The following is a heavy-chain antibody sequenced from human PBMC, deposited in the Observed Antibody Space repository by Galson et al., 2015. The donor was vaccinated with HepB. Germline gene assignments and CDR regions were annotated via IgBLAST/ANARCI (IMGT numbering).Heavy chain of an antibody. Sequence: SLRLSCAASGFTFSGSAMHWVRQASGKGLEWVGRIRSKANSYATAYAASVKGRFTISRDDSKNTAYLQMNSLKTEDTAVYYCTRFLGSGSRPGLAGMDVWGQGTTVTVPS. J-gene: IGHJ6*02. CDR3: TRFLGSGSRPGLAGMDV. V-gene: IGHV3-73*01. CDR1: GFTFSGSA. D-gene: IGHD3-10*01. CDR2: IRSKANSYAT.